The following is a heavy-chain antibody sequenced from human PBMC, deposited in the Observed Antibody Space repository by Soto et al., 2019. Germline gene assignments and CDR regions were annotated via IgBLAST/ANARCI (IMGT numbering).Heavy chain of an antibody. CDR2: INERGSNT. Sequence: EVQLLESGGGLVQPGGSLRLSCTASGFAFMTYGMNWVRQAPGKGLEWVGNINERGSNTVYADSVKGRCTISRSNSRNTLTLQMNTLRADDTAIYYCAKAAASAGIPGYYAMDVWGQGTTVTVSS. V-gene: IGHV3-23*01. CDR1: GFAFMTYG. J-gene: IGHJ6*02. D-gene: IGHD6-13*01. CDR3: AKAAASAGIPGYYAMDV.